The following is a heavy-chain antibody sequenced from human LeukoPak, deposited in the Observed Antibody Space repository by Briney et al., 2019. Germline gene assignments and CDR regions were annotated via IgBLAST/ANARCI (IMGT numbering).Heavy chain of an antibody. D-gene: IGHD2-15*01. Sequence: SETLSLTCAVYGGSFSGYYWSWIRQPPGKGLEWIGEINHSGSTNYNPSLKSRVTISVDTSKNQFSLKLSSVTAADTAVYFCARGFGDIVVVVAATQSWFDPWGQGTLVTVSS. CDR3: ARGFGDIVVVVAATQSWFDP. CDR2: INHSGST. CDR1: GGSFSGYY. V-gene: IGHV4-34*01. J-gene: IGHJ5*02.